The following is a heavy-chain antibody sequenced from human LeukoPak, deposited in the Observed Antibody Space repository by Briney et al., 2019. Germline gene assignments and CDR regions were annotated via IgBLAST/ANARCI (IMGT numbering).Heavy chain of an antibody. J-gene: IGHJ5*01. V-gene: IGHV1-8*01. Sequence: ASVKVSCKASGYIFTSYDINWVRQATGQGLEWMGWMNPNSGNTGYAQKFQGRVTMTRNTSISTAYMELSSLRSEDTAVYYCARASGSYWWFDSWGQGTLVTVSS. CDR1: GYIFTSYD. D-gene: IGHD1-26*01. CDR2: MNPNSGNT. CDR3: ARASGSYWWFDS.